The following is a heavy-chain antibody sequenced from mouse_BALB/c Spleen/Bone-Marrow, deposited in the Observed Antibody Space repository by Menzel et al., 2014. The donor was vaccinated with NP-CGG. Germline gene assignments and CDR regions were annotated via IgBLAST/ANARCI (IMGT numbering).Heavy chain of an antibody. J-gene: IGHJ4*01. D-gene: IGHD2-2*01. Sequence: EVMLVESGGGLVKPGGSLKLSCAASGFAFSSYEMSWVRQTPEKRLEWVAYISSGGGSTFYPDTVKGRFTLSRDNAKNTLYLQMSSLKSEDTAMYYCARRGYGYDQREFYYAMDYWGQGTSVTVSS. CDR1: GFAFSSYE. V-gene: IGHV5-12-1*01. CDR2: ISSGGGST. CDR3: ARRGYGYDQREFYYAMDY.